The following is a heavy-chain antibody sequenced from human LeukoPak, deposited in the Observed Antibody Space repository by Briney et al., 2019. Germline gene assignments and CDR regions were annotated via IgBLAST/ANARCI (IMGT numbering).Heavy chain of an antibody. Sequence: GGSLRLSCAASGFTFSNYDMHWVRQATGKGLEWVSAFGNAGDTYYPGSVKGRFTISRENAKNSLYLQMNSLRDGDTAVYYCARGFQSRLLFGELDAFDIWGQGTVVTVSS. CDR1: GFTFSNYD. CDR3: ARGFQSRLLFGELDAFDI. J-gene: IGHJ3*02. V-gene: IGHV3-13*01. CDR2: FGNAGDT. D-gene: IGHD3-10*01.